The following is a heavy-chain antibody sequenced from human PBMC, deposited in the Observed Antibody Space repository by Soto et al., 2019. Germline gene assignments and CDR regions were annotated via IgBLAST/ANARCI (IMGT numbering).Heavy chain of an antibody. CDR2: IHSDGSST. Sequence: EVQLVESGGGLVQPGGSLRLSCVASEFTFSYYWIHWVRQVPGKGLVWVSRIHSDGSSTTYADSVMGRFTISRDNAKNTLYLQMASLRAEDTAVYYCARGDVGAFDLWGQGTMVTVSS. CDR1: EFTFSYYW. CDR3: ARGDVGAFDL. J-gene: IGHJ3*01. V-gene: IGHV3-74*03. D-gene: IGHD1-26*01.